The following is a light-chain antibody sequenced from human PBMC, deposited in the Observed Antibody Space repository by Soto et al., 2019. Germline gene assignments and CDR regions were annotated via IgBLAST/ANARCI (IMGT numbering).Light chain of an antibody. V-gene: IGKV3-11*01. CDR2: DAS. CDR3: QQRSNCPLT. J-gene: IGKJ4*01. CDR1: QSVSSY. Sequence: EIVLTQSPATLSLSPGERATLSCRASQSVSSYLAWYQQKPGQAPRLLIYDASNRATGIPARFSGSGSGTDFTLTISSPEPEDFAVYYCQQRSNCPLTFGGGTKVEIQ.